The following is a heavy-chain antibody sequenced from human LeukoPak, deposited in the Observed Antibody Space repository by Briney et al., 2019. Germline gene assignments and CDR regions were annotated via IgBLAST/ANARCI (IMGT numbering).Heavy chain of an antibody. Sequence: PGGSLRLSCAASGFTFSNYAMSWVRQAPWKGLEWVSGISGSGGSTYYADSVKGRFTISRDNSKNTLYLQMSSLRVEDTAVYYCAKRYSVDYWGQGTLVTVSS. CDR3: AKRYSVDY. D-gene: IGHD2-15*01. CDR1: GFTFSNYA. V-gene: IGHV3-23*01. J-gene: IGHJ4*02. CDR2: ISGSGGST.